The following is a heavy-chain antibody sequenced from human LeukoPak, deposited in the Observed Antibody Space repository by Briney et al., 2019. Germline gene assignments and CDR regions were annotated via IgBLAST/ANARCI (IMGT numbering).Heavy chain of an antibody. CDR3: ARYGYSSSWYFDY. Sequence: SETLSLTCTVSGGSISDSSYYWGWIRQPPGKGLEWIGSIYYSGSTYYNPSLKSRVTISVDTSKNQFSLKLSSVTAADTAVYYCARYGYSSSWYFDYWGQGTLVTVSS. D-gene: IGHD6-13*01. V-gene: IGHV4-39*07. J-gene: IGHJ4*02. CDR2: IYYSGST. CDR1: GGSISDSSYY.